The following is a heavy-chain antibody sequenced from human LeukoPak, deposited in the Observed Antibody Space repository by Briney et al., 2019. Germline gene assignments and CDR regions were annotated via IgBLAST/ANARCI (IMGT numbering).Heavy chain of an antibody. J-gene: IGHJ4*02. V-gene: IGHV6-1*01. D-gene: IGHD3-10*01. Sequence: SQTLSLTCAISGDSVSSNRAAWNWIRQSPSRGLEGLGRTYYSAKWYKDFAVSLKSRITINPDTYQHQFSLQLNSVTPEDTAMYYCARGIAMVRGVVSFDYCGQGPLVTVSS. CDR3: ARGIAMVRGVVSFDY. CDR1: GDSVSSNRAA. CDR2: TYYSAKWYK.